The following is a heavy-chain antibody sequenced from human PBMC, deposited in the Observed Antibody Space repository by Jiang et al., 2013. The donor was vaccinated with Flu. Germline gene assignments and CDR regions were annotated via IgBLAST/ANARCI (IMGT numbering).Heavy chain of an antibody. CDR1: GYSISSDYH. V-gene: IGHV4-38-2*01. CDR2: ISHSGST. D-gene: IGHD3-3*01. Sequence: GPGLVKTSETLSLTCAVSGYSISSDYHWGWVRQPPGKGLEYIGGISHSGSTLDNPSLKSRVTISIDTSNNQFSLRLTSVTAADTAVYYCARLRFLEWAVRAGWDGDRFDIWGQGTKVTVSS. J-gene: IGHJ3*02. CDR3: ARLRFLEWAVRAGWDGDRFDI.